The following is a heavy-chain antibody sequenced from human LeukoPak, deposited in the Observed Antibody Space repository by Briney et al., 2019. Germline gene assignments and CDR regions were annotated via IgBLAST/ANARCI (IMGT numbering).Heavy chain of an antibody. Sequence: GASVKVSCKASGYTFTSYGISWVRQAPGQGLEWMGWISGYNGNTNYAQKLQGRVTMTTDTSTSTAYKELRSLRSDDTAVYYCERPNYPGGSGSYGGTNWFDPWGQGTLVTVSS. CDR2: ISGYNGNT. V-gene: IGHV1-18*01. D-gene: IGHD3-10*01. J-gene: IGHJ5*02. CDR1: GYTFTSYG. CDR3: ERPNYPGGSGSYGGTNWFDP.